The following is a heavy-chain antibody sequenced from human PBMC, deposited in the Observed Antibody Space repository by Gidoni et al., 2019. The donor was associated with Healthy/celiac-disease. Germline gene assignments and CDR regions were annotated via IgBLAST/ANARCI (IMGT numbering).Heavy chain of an antibody. V-gene: IGHV3-30*18. CDR2: ISYDGSNK. J-gene: IGHJ1*01. Sequence: QVQLVESGGGVVQHGRSMSPSCAASGFTFSSYGMHWVRQAPGKGLEWVAVISYDGSNKYYADSVKGRFTISRDNSKNTLYLQMNSLRAEDTAVYYCAKELWSSSWYGRDFQHWGQGTLVTVSS. CDR1: GFTFSSYG. CDR3: AKELWSSSWYGRDFQH. D-gene: IGHD6-13*01.